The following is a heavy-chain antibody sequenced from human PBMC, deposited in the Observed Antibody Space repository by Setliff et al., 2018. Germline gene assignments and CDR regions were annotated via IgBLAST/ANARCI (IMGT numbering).Heavy chain of an antibody. D-gene: IGHD6-13*01. CDR3: ALSSSWFKDFQH. CDR2: INYSGST. J-gene: IGHJ1*01. V-gene: IGHV4-59*01. Sequence: PSETLSLTCSVSGGSISPYYWIWIRQSPGKGLEWIGYINYSGSTNYNPSLKSRVTISEDMSKNQFSLKVSSVTAADTAIYYCALSSSWFKDFQHWGQGTLVTVSS. CDR1: GGSISPYY.